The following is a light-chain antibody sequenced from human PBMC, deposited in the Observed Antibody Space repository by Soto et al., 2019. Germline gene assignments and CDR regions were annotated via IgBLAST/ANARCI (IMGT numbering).Light chain of an antibody. V-gene: IGKV3-15*01. CDR3: LHYYEWPRWT. Sequence: MTQSPATLSVSPGARATLSRRASPSISNNLAWYQQQPGQTPRLLIYGASNTATGIPARFSGSGTGTEFTLTISSLQYEDFAVYYCLHYYEWPRWTFGQGTKVDIK. CDR1: PSISNN. J-gene: IGKJ1*01. CDR2: GAS.